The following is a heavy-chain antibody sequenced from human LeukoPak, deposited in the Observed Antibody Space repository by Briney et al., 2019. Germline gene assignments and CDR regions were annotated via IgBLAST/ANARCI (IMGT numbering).Heavy chain of an antibody. Sequence: GGSSRLSCEGSGFTFSNYWMGWVREAPGKGLQWVANIKTDGSEKYYVDSVKGRFTIPRDNAKNSLYLQMNSLRAEDTAVYYCATYSSLNRREFQYWGQGTLLTVSS. D-gene: IGHD3-22*01. V-gene: IGHV3-7*01. CDR1: GFTFSNYW. CDR3: ATYSSLNRREFQY. J-gene: IGHJ1*01. CDR2: IKTDGSEK.